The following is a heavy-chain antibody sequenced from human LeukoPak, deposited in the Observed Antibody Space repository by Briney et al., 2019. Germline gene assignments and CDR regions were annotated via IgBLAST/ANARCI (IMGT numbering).Heavy chain of an antibody. Sequence: GASVKVSCKASGYTFTSYGISWVRQAPGQGLEWMGWISTYNGNTNYAQKFQGRVTMTTDTSTSTAYMELRSLRSDDTAVYYCARDAKYYYGSPDSNWFDPWGQGTLVTVSS. CDR2: ISTYNGNT. V-gene: IGHV1-18*01. D-gene: IGHD3-10*01. CDR3: ARDAKYYYGSPDSNWFDP. CDR1: GYTFTSYG. J-gene: IGHJ5*02.